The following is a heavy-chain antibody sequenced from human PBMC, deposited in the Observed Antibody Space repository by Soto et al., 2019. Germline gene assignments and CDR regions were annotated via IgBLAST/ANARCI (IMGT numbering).Heavy chain of an antibody. J-gene: IGHJ6*02. Sequence: QVHLVESGGGVVQPGSSLRLSCAASEFTFRIFAMHWLRQSPGKGLEWVAVISYDGSRKADSVKGRLTVSRDNSWNTLYLQMNSLRAEDTAIYYCARGDGEDIEEVGGVRPGEYSIDVWGQGTTVTVSS. V-gene: IGHV3-30-3*01. D-gene: IGHD2-15*01. CDR3: ARGDGEDIEEVGGVRPGEYSIDV. CDR1: EFTFRIFA. CDR2: ISYDGSRK.